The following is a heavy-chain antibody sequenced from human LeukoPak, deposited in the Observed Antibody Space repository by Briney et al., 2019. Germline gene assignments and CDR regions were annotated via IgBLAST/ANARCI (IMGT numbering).Heavy chain of an antibody. CDR3: TKELHVAVAVADYYYFYMDV. Sequence: PGGSLRLSCAASGFAFSSFAMGWVRQSPGKGLEWLSTINGGGNTTFYAYSVKGRFTISRDNSKNTLYLHMDSLRPDDTAIYYCTKELHVAVAVADYYYFYMDVWGRGTAVTVSS. D-gene: IGHD6-19*01. CDR2: INGGGNTT. V-gene: IGHV3-23*01. J-gene: IGHJ6*03. CDR1: GFAFSSFA.